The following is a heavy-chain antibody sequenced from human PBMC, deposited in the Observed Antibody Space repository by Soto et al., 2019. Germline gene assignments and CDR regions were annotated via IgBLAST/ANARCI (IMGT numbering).Heavy chain of an antibody. CDR3: AKGTERGSIAVAGPPGP. V-gene: IGHV1-46*01. Sequence: QVHLVQSGAEVKKPGASVNVSCQASGSITNHHMHWVRQAPGQGLEWMGIFNPSGLSTTYAQKFQGRVTNTRDTATSKVYMELSRLTFEDTAVYFCAKGTERGSIAVAGPPGPWGQGTLVIVSS. CDR1: GSITNHH. J-gene: IGHJ5*02. CDR2: FNPSGLST. D-gene: IGHD6-19*01.